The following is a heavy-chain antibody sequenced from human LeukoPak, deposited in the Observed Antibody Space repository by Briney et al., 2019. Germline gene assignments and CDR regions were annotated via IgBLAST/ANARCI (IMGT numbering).Heavy chain of an antibody. CDR3: TTGKGAMVR. Sequence: GGSLRLSSAASGVTFCNAWRSWGRQAPGKGLEWGGRIKSKTDGGTTDYAAPVKGRFTIARDDSKNTLYLQMNSLKTEDTAVYYCTTGKGAMVRWGQGTLVTVSS. CDR1: GVTFCNAW. CDR2: IKSKTDGGTT. V-gene: IGHV3-15*01. D-gene: IGHD5-18*01. J-gene: IGHJ4*02.